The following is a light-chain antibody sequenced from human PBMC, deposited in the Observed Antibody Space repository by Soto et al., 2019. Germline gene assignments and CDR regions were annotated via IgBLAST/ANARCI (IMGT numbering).Light chain of an antibody. CDR2: AAS. CDR1: QSISSY. CDR3: QQSYETPWT. Sequence: DIQMTQSPSSLSASVGDRVSITCRASQSISSYLNWYQQRPGKAPHLLIYAASSLQSGVPSRFSGSGCGTDVTLTISSLQPEDFASYSCQQSYETPWTFGQGTKVEIK. V-gene: IGKV1-39*01. J-gene: IGKJ1*01.